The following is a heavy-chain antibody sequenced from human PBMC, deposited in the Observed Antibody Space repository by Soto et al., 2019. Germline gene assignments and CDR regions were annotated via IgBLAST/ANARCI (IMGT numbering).Heavy chain of an antibody. CDR3: ARPPHGMDV. CDR1: GFTLSSFW. Sequence: VQLVESGGGLVQPGGSLRLSCAASGFTLSSFWMTWVRQAPGKGPEWVASIKQDGSETYYVDSVKGRFTISRDNPKNTLYLQMHSLRVGDTAVYYCARPPHGMDVWGQGTTVTVSS. J-gene: IGHJ6*02. V-gene: IGHV3-7*03. CDR2: IKQDGSET.